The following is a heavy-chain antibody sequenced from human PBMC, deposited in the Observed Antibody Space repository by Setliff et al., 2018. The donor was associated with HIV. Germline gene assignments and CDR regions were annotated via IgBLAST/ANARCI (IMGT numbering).Heavy chain of an antibody. D-gene: IGHD2-15*01. V-gene: IGHV5-51*01. CDR1: GYIFTNYW. Sequence: PGESLKISCKASGYIFTNYWVGWVRQMPGKGLEWMGIIYPGDSDTRYSPSFQGQVTISADKSISTAYLQWSSLKASDTAMYYCATSPLGYCSGGSCSHYFDYWGPGTLVTVSS. CDR2: IYPGDSDT. J-gene: IGHJ4*02. CDR3: ATSPLGYCSGGSCSHYFDY.